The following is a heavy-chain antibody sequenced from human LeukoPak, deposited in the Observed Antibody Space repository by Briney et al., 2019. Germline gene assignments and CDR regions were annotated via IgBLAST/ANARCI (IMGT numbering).Heavy chain of an antibody. Sequence: GGSLRLSCAASGFTVSSNYMSWVRQAPGKGLEWVSVIYSGGSTYYADSVKGRFTISRDNSKNTLYLQMNSLRAEDTAVYYCARDSVGATSWYFDLWGRGTLVTVSS. CDR3: ARDSVGATSWYFDL. J-gene: IGHJ2*01. CDR2: IYSGGST. CDR1: GFTVSSNY. D-gene: IGHD1-26*01. V-gene: IGHV3-53*01.